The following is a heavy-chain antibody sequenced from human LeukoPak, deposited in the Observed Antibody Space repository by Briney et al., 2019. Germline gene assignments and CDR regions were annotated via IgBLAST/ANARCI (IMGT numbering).Heavy chain of an antibody. CDR1: GFTFSNYA. CDR2: ISSSATYI. D-gene: IGHD4-17*01. Sequence: PGGSLRLSCAASGFTFSNYAMTWVRQAPGKGLEWVSSISSSATYIYYADSVRGRFTISRDDAKNSLFLHMNSLRAEDTAVYYCATWDDYGDYVAFEYWGQGTLVTVSS. CDR3: ATWDDYGDYVAFEY. J-gene: IGHJ4*02. V-gene: IGHV3-21*01.